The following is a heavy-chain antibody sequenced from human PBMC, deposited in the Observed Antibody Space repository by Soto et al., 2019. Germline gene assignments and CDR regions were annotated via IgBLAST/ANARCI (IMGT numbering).Heavy chain of an antibody. D-gene: IGHD3-22*01. Sequence: PGGSLRLSCAASGFTFSSYAMHWVRQAPGKGLEWVAVISYGGSNKYYADSVKGRFTISRDNSKNTLYLQMNSLRAEDTAVCYCAREVPTRYDSRGPHQNYFDYWGQGTLVTVSS. CDR3: AREVPTRYDSRGPHQNYFDY. J-gene: IGHJ4*02. CDR1: GFTFSSYA. CDR2: ISYGGSNK. V-gene: IGHV3-30-3*01.